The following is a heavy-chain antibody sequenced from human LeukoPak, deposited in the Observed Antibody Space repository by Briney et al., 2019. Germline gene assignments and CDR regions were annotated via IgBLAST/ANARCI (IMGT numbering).Heavy chain of an antibody. CDR3: ARGRRGGNYAYYFDY. Sequence: SVKVSCKASGGTFSSYAISWVRQAPGHGLEWMGGMIPIFGATNYTQKFQGRVTITADESTSTAYMELSSLRSEDTAVYYCARGRRGGNYAYYFDYWGQGTLVTVSS. D-gene: IGHD1-26*01. J-gene: IGHJ4*02. CDR2: MIPIFGAT. V-gene: IGHV1-69*13. CDR1: GGTFSSYA.